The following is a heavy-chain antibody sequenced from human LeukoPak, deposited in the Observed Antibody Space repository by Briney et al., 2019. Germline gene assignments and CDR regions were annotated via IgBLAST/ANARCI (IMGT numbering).Heavy chain of an antibody. J-gene: IGHJ4*02. CDR3: ARRVDTYYNFWSGYLDQ. Sequence: PGGSLRLSCAASGFTVSSNYMSWVRQAPGKGLEWVSVIYSGGSKYYADSVKGRFTISRDNAKNSLYLQMNSLRAEDTALYFCARRVDTYYNFWSGYLDQWGQGTLVTVSS. CDR2: IYSGGSK. D-gene: IGHD3-3*01. V-gene: IGHV3-53*01. CDR1: GFTVSSNY.